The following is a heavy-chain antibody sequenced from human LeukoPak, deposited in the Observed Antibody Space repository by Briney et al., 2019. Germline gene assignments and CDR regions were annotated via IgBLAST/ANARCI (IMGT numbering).Heavy chain of an antibody. J-gene: IGHJ3*02. CDR3: ASGGYSSGWYGSFDI. Sequence: PSETLSLTCTVSGAPISSSDYYWRWIRQPPGKGLEWIGSLYSGGLTYYNPSLKSRVTISVDTSKNQFSLKVTSVTAADTAVYSCASGGYSSGWYGSFDIWGQWTVVTVSS. V-gene: IGHV4-39*01. D-gene: IGHD6-19*01. CDR1: GAPISSSDYY. CDR2: LYSGGLT.